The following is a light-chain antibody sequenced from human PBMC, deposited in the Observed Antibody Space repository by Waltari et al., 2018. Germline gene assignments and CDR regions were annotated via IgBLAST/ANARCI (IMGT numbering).Light chain of an antibody. CDR1: NSDIGSYSY. V-gene: IGLV2-14*01. Sequence: QSVLTQPASVSGSPGQSITISCTGTNSDIGSYSYVSWYQQYPGKAPKLIIYDLTERPSGVSTRFSRSKSGNTASLTISGLQADDEADYFCSSYTGRGTVIFGRGTMVTVL. CDR3: SSYTGRGTVI. J-gene: IGLJ2*01. CDR2: DLT.